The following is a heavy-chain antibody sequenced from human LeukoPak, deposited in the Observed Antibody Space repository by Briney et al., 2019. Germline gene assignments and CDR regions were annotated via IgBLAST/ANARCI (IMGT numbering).Heavy chain of an antibody. CDR3: AKAGGYYYDSSGYYSDY. CDR1: GFTFSDYG. Sequence: PTGGSLRLTCAASGFTFSDYGMHWVRQAPGKGLEWVAVISYDGSNKYYADSVKGRFTISRDNSKNTLYLQMNSLRAEDTAVYYCAKAGGYYYDSSGYYSDYWGQGTLVTVSS. V-gene: IGHV3-30*18. CDR2: ISYDGSNK. D-gene: IGHD3-22*01. J-gene: IGHJ4*02.